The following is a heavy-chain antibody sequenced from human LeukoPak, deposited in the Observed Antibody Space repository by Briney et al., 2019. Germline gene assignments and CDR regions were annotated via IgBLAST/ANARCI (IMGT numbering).Heavy chain of an antibody. J-gene: IGHJ4*02. D-gene: IGHD6-19*01. CDR2: ISSKAYGGAT. CDR3: TRSGATVSGWPFPYDY. Sequence: PGGSLRLSCTASGFTFGDYAMSWVRQAPGKGLEWVGFISSKAYGGATEYAASVKFRFTNSRDDSKSLAYMQMNSLKTEDTAVYYCTRSGATVSGWPFPYDYWGQGSLVTVSS. CDR1: GFTFGDYA. V-gene: IGHV3-49*04.